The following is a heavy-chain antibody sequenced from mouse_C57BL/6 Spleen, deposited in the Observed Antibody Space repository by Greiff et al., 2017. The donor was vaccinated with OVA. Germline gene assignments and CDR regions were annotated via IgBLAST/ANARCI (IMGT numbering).Heavy chain of an antibody. V-gene: IGHV1-82*01. CDR2: IYPGDGDT. D-gene: IGHD1-1*01. CDR1: GYAFSSSW. Sequence: QVQLQQSGPELVKPGASVKISCKASGYAFSSSWMNWVKQRPGKGLEWIGRIYPGDGDTNYNGKFKGKATLTADKSSSTAYMQLSSLTSEDSAVYFCASPLTTVVDYYAMDYWGQGTSVTVSS. CDR3: ASPLTTVVDYYAMDY. J-gene: IGHJ4*01.